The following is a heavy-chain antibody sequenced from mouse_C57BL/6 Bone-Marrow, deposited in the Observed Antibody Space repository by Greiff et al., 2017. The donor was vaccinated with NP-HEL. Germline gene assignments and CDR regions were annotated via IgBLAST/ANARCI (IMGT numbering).Heavy chain of an antibody. CDR3: ARDLAGDYFDY. V-gene: IGHV5-4*01. CDR2: ISAGGSYT. CDR1: GFTFSSYA. J-gene: IGHJ2*01. Sequence: EVKLVESGGGLVKPGGSLKLSCAASGFTFSSYAMSWVRQTPEKRLEWVATISAGGSYTYYPDNVKGRSTISRDNAKNNLYLQMSNLKSEDTAMYYCARDLAGDYFDYWGQGTTLTVSA. D-gene: IGHD1-1*02.